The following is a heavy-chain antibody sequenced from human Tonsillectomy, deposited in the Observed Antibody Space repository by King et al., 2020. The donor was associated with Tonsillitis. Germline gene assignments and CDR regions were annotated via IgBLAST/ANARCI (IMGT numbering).Heavy chain of an antibody. CDR1: GYTFRDYD. CDR2: ISSSRSYI. V-gene: IGHV3-11*01. CDR3: ARDRWPAIGCHEDPTSGAGAFDH. D-gene: IGHD3-3*01. Sequence: VQLVESGGGLVKPGGSLRLSCAASGYTFRDYDMSWIRQAPGKGLEWIAFISSSRSYIYHADSVKGRFTISRDNVMNSLYLQMNSLRAEDTAVYYCARDRWPAIGCHEDPTSGAGAFDHWGQGTLVAVSA. J-gene: IGHJ4*02.